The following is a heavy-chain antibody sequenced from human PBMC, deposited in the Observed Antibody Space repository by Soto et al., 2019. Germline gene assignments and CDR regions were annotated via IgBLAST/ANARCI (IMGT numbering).Heavy chain of an antibody. J-gene: IGHJ4*02. CDR2: ISYDGSNK. CDR3: AKDLSGYQVY. V-gene: IGHV3-30*18. D-gene: IGHD3-22*01. CDR1: GFTFSSCG. Sequence: PGGSLRLSCAASGFTFSSCGMHWVRQAPGKGLEWVAVISYDGSNKYYADSVKGRFTVSRDNSKNTLYLQMNSLRAEDTAVYYCAKDLSGYQVYWGQGTLVTVSS.